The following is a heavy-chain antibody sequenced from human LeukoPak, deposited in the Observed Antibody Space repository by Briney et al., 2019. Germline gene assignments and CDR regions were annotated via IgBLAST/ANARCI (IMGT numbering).Heavy chain of an antibody. CDR1: GDSIRSYH. CDR2: ISYSGST. J-gene: IGHJ5*02. V-gene: IGHV4-59*01. Sequence: PSETLSLTCSVSGDSIRSYHWSWIRQPPGKGLEWIGYISYSGSTKYNPSLKSRVSISVDTSKNQFSLNLTSVTAADTAVYYCARDQSLWTGYYIWNYFAPWGQGTLVTVSP. D-gene: IGHD3/OR15-3a*01. CDR3: ARDQSLWTGYYIWNYFAP.